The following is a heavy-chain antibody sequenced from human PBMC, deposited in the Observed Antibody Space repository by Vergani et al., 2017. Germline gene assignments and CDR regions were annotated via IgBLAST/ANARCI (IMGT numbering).Heavy chain of an antibody. Sequence: QVQLPESGPRLVRPSQTLSLTCTVSGGSINTGAYYWSWIRPPAGKGLEWIGRVYTSGMTNYNPSLKSRVTILVDRSKSQLSLKLTSVTAADTAVYYCARQKDYYMDVWGKGATVTVS. CDR3: ARQKDYYMDV. CDR2: VYTSGMT. CDR1: GGSINTGAYY. J-gene: IGHJ6*03. V-gene: IGHV4-61*02.